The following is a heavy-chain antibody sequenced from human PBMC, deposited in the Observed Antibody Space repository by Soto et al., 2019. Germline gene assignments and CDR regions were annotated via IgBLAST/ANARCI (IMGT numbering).Heavy chain of an antibody. Sequence: GESLKISCKASGYIFTLYWSGWVRQMPGKGLEWMGIIYPGDSDTRYSPSFQGQVTISADKSISTASLQWSSLKASDTAVYYCARQSPTPGYYYFSYGMDVWGQGTTVTVSS. CDR2: IYPGDSDT. CDR1: GYIFTLYW. CDR3: ARQSPTPGYYYFSYGMDV. V-gene: IGHV5-51*01. J-gene: IGHJ6*02. D-gene: IGHD4-17*01.